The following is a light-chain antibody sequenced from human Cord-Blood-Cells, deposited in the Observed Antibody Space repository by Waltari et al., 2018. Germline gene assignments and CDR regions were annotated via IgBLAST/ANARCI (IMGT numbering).Light chain of an antibody. Sequence: QSAVTQPASVSGSPGQSINIPCTGTSTDVGGYNHVSWYQQHPGKAPKLMIDDVSNRPAGVSNRFSGSKAGNTASLTISGLQAEDEADYYCSSYTSSSTDVFGTGTKVTVL. CDR1: STDVGGYNH. V-gene: IGLV2-14*03. J-gene: IGLJ1*01. CDR2: DVS. CDR3: SSYTSSSTDV.